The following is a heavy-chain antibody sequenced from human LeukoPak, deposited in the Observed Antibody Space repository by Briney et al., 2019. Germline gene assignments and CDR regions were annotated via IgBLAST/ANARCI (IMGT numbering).Heavy chain of an antibody. D-gene: IGHD4-23*01. V-gene: IGHV4-39*01. J-gene: IGHJ3*02. CDR2: IDYSGSP. CDR1: GGSVSNSNYG. Sequence: SETRSLTCTVSGGSVSNSNYGWGWIGQPPGKQLEWIGSIDYSGSPLYNPSLKSRVTISVDTSKNQFSLKLSSVTAADTAVYYCARPLDCNYGGTAFDIWGQGTMVTVSS. CDR3: ARPLDCNYGGTAFDI.